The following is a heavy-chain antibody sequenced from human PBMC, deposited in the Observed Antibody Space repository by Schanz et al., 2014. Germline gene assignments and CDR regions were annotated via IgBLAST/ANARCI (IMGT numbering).Heavy chain of an antibody. CDR1: GYTFTSHG. Sequence: QVQLVQSGAEVKKPGASVKVSCKASGYTFTSHGISWVRQAPGQGLEWMGWITAYNSDTNYALKLQGCVTMTTDTSTGTAYMKLRSLRSDDTALYYCTRGGYSYALSAFDIWGQGTMVTVSS. J-gene: IGHJ3*02. V-gene: IGHV1-18*01. D-gene: IGHD5-18*01. CDR2: ITAYNSDT. CDR3: TRGGYSYALSAFDI.